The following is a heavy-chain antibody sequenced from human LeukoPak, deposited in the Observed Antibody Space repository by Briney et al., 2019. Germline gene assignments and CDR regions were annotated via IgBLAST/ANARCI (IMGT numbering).Heavy chain of an antibody. V-gene: IGHV3-74*01. J-gene: IGHJ4*02. CDR2: INTDGSST. CDR3: AREPKRTMVRGVIT. CDR1: GFTFSSYW. Sequence: PGGSLRLSCAASGFTFSSYWMHWVRQAPGKGLVWVSRINTDGSSTSYADSVEGRFTISRDNAKNTLYLQMNSLRAEDTAVYYCAREPKRTMVRGVITGGQGTLVTVSS. D-gene: IGHD3-10*01.